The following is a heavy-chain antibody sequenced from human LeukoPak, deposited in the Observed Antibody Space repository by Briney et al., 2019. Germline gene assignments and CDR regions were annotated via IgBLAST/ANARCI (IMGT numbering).Heavy chain of an antibody. CDR2: IIPIFGTA. CDR3: ARPELMVRGVTPHLDY. J-gene: IGHJ4*02. D-gene: IGHD3-10*01. Sequence: ASVKVSCKASGGTFSSYAISWVRQAPGQGLEWMGGIIPIFGTANYAQKFQGRVTITADESTSTAYMELSSLRSEDTAVYYCARPELMVRGVTPHLDYWGQGTLVTVSS. V-gene: IGHV1-69*13. CDR1: GGTFSSYA.